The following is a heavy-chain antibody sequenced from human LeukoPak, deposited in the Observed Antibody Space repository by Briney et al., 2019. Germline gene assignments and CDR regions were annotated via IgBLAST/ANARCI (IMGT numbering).Heavy chain of an antibody. CDR1: GFAFSGYS. Sequence: GGSLRLPCAASGFAFSGYSMTWVRQAPGKGLEWVSGLSGSGETTYYAGSVRGRFTISRDNSKNTLYLQMNSLRAEDTAVYYCAKDQLLPVDFFDYWGQGTLVTVSS. V-gene: IGHV3-23*01. CDR2: LSGSGETT. D-gene: IGHD2-15*01. J-gene: IGHJ4*02. CDR3: AKDQLLPVDFFDY.